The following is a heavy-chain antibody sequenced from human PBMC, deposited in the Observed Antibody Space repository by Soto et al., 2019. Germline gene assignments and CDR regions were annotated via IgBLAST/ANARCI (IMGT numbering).Heavy chain of an antibody. J-gene: IGHJ6*02. Sequence: PSETLSLTCTVSSAPVSSTTYTWGWLRQPPGQGLEWIGNIYHSGSTYYNPALKRRVPISVDRSKNQFSLKLSSVTAADTAVYYCASQYYYGSGSYYNAYYYYYGMDVWGQGTTVTVSS. CDR2: IYHSGST. CDR3: ASQYYYGSGSYYNAYYYYYGMDV. D-gene: IGHD3-10*01. V-gene: IGHV4-30-2*01. CDR1: SAPVSSTTYT.